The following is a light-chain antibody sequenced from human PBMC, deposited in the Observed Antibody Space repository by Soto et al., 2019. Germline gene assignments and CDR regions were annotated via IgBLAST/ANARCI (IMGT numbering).Light chain of an antibody. CDR1: QSISSY. Sequence: DIQMTQSPSSLSASVGDRVTITCRASQSISSYLNWYQQKPGKAPKLLIYAASSLQSGVPSRFSGSGSGTDFALTISSLHPEDFATDYCQQSYSTPPYTFGQGTKLEIK. V-gene: IGKV1-39*01. CDR3: QQSYSTPPYT. CDR2: AAS. J-gene: IGKJ2*01.